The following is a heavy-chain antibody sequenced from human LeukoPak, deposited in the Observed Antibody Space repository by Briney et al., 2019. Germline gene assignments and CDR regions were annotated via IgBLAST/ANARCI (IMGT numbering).Heavy chain of an antibody. D-gene: IGHD6-13*01. CDR2: ISPTSSSI. CDR3: ARDVSSLTSYYYYYMDV. J-gene: IGHJ6*03. V-gene: IGHV3-48*04. Sequence: GGSLRLSCAASGFTFGTYGMNWVRQAPGKGLEWVSHISPTSSSIYYADSVKGRFTISRDNAKNSLYLQMSSLRVEDTAVYYCARDVSSLTSYYYYYMDVWGKGTTVTVSS. CDR1: GFTFGTYG.